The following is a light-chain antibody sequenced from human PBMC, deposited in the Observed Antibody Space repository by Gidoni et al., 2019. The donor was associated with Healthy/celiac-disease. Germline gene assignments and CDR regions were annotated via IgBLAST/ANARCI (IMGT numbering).Light chain of an antibody. V-gene: IGKV1-33*01. CDR3: QQYDSLPPT. J-gene: IGKJ4*01. CDR2: DAS. CDR1: QDISNY. Sequence: DIQMTQSPSSLSASVGDRVTRTCQASQDISNYLNWYQQKPGKAPKLLIYDASNLETGIPSRFSGSGSGTDFTFTISSLQPEDIATYYCQQYDSLPPTFGGGTKVEIK.